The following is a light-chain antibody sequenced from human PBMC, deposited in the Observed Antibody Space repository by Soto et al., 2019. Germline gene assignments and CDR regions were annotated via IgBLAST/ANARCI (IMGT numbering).Light chain of an antibody. CDR3: QQSFSAPRT. J-gene: IGKJ2*01. Sequence: DIQMSQSPSSLSASVGDSVTITCRASETIIDYLNWYQQQPGEAPKLLIFSASSLDSGVPSRFRGSGSGTQFTLTISSLQPEDFATYCCQQSFSAPRTFGQGTKLQAK. V-gene: IGKV1-39*01. CDR1: ETIIDY. CDR2: SAS.